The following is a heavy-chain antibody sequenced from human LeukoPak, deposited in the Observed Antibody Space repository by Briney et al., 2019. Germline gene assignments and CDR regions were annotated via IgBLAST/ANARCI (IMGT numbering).Heavy chain of an antibody. CDR3: ATDLLCGDLFQGDIIRLFDD. J-gene: IGHJ4*02. V-gene: IGHV3-11*04. D-gene: IGHD3-10*01. CDR2: ISSSGSTI. CDR1: GFTFSDYY. Sequence: GGSLRLSCAASGFTFSDYYMSWIRQAPGKGLEWVSSISSSGSTIYYADSVKGRFTISRDNAKNSLYLQKNSLRDEGTAVLYCATDLLCGDLFQGDIIRLFDDRGQGTLLTVSS.